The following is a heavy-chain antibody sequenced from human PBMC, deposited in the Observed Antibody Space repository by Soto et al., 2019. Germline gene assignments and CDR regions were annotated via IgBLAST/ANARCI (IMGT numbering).Heavy chain of an antibody. V-gene: IGHV3-30*04. CDR3: ARERVTGYYNVIGY. CDR1: GFTFSTYS. Sequence: QVHLVESGGGVVQPGRSLRLSCAASGFTFSTYSMHWVRQAPGKGLEWVAVLSYDVRNKYYADSVKGRFTISRDNSKNTLYRQMNSLRAEDTAVYYCARERVTGYYNVIGYWGQGTLVTVSS. CDR2: LSYDVRNK. J-gene: IGHJ4*02. D-gene: IGHD3-9*01.